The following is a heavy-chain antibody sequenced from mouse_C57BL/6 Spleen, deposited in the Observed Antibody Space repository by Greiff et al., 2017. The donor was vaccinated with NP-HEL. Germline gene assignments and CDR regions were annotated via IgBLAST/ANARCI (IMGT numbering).Heavy chain of an antibody. D-gene: IGHD2-2*01. Sequence: VQLQQPGAELVKPGASVKLSCKASGYTFTSYWMQWVKQRPGQGLEWIGEIDPSDSYTNYNQKFKGKATLTVDTSSSTAYMQLSSLTSEDSAVYYCARGGLGGLPPWFAYWGQGTLVTVSA. CDR1: GYTFTSYW. J-gene: IGHJ3*01. V-gene: IGHV1-50*01. CDR3: ARGGLGGLPPWFAY. CDR2: IDPSDSYT.